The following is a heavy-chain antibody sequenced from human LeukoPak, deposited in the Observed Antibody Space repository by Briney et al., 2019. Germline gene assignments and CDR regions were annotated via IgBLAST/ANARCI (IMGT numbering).Heavy chain of an antibody. V-gene: IGHV4-39*01. J-gene: IGHJ3*02. D-gene: IGHD3-16*02. CDR3: AGRPYDYVWGSYRQGEHAFDI. CDR1: GGSISSSSYY. Sequence: PSETLSLTCTVSGGSISSSSYYWGWIRQPPGKGLEWIGSIYYSGSTYYNPSLKSRVTISVDTSKNQFSLKLSSVTAADTAVYYCAGRPYDYVWGSYRQGEHAFDIWGQGTMVTVSS. CDR2: IYYSGST.